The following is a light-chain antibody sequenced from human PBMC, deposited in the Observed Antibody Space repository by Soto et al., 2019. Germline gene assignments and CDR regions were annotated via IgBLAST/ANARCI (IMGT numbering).Light chain of an antibody. V-gene: IGKV3-20*01. CDR1: QSVTNRY. CDR3: QQYSTLPHN. J-gene: IGKJ2*01. Sequence: ESVLTQSPGTLSLSPGERATLSCRASQSVTNRYFAWYQQRPGQAPRLLIYGISNRATGIPDRFSGSGSGTDFTLTISRLEPEDFVVYYCQQYSTLPHNFGQGTKLEVK. CDR2: GIS.